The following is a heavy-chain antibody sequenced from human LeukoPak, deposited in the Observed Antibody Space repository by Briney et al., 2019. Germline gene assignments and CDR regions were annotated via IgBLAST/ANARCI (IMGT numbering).Heavy chain of an antibody. CDR2: IYYSGTT. J-gene: IGHJ4*02. CDR3: ARVVGKIGPTQAGIAAAGMDY. Sequence: SETLSLTCTVSGGSISSSSYYWGWIRQPPGKGLEWIGSIYYSGTTYYNPSLKSRVTISVDTSKNQFSLKLSSVTAADTAVYYCARVVGKIGPTQAGIAAAGMDYWGQGTLVTVSS. V-gene: IGHV4-39*07. D-gene: IGHD6-13*01. CDR1: GGSISSSSYY.